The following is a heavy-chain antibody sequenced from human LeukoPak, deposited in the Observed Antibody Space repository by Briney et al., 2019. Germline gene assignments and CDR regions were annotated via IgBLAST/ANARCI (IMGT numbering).Heavy chain of an antibody. CDR2: LDPEDGET. CDR3: ATDLWFGEFNPLY. CDR1: GYTFTSYY. Sequence: ASVKVSCKASGYTFTSYYMHWVRQAPGKGLEWMGGLDPEDGETIYAQKFQGRVTMTEDTSTDTAYMELSSLRSEDTAVYYCATDLWFGEFNPLYWGQGTLVTVSS. J-gene: IGHJ4*02. D-gene: IGHD3-10*01. V-gene: IGHV1-24*01.